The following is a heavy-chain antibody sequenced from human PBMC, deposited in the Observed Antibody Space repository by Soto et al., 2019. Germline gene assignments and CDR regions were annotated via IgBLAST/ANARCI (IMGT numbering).Heavy chain of an antibody. J-gene: IGHJ6*02. CDR3: ARDFRNMRAYCGGDCYSDLDV. CDR1: GGTFSSYA. CDR2: IIPIFGTA. V-gene: IGHV1-69*06. D-gene: IGHD2-21*02. Sequence: SVKVSCKASGGTFSSYAISWVRQAPGQGLEWMGGIIPIFGTANYAQKFQGRVTITADKSTSTAYMELSSLRSEDTAVYYCARDFRNMRAYCGGDCYSDLDVWGQGTTVTVSS.